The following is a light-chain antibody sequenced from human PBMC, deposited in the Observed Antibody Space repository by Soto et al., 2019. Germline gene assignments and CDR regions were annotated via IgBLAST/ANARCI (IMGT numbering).Light chain of an antibody. CDR2: DAS. CDR3: QQYNNWPPLYT. CDR1: QSVRNN. Sequence: EIVMTQSPATLSVSPGERATLSCRPSQSVRNNVAWYQQKPGQAPRLIIYDASTRATGIPARFSGSGSGTEFTLTLTSLQSEDFAIYSCQQYNNWPPLYTFGQGTKLEIK. V-gene: IGKV3-15*01. J-gene: IGKJ2*01.